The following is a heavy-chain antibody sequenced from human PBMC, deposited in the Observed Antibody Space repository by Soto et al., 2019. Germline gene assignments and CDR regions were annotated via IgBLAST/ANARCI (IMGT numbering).Heavy chain of an antibody. Sequence: PSETLSLTCTGSGGSISSYYWGWIRQPPGKGLEWIGYSYYSGSTNYNPSLKSRVTISVDTSKHQFSLKLSSVTAADTAVYYCARVGYRVNLKFDDWGPGILVTVPS. J-gene: IGHJ4*02. CDR3: ARVGYRVNLKFDD. V-gene: IGHV4-59*01. CDR2: SYYSGST. CDR1: GGSISSYY. D-gene: IGHD1-1*01.